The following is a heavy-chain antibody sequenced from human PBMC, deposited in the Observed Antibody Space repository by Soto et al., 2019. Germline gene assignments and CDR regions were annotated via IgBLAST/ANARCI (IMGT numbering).Heavy chain of an antibody. CDR2: IRPHNGDT. J-gene: IGHJ5*01. V-gene: IGHV1-18*01. CDR3: ARDRSGWYDF. CDR1: GYTFTTIR. D-gene: IGHD6-19*01. Sequence: QVQLVQSASEVGKPGASVKFSCKASGYTFTTIRLSWVRQGPGQGLEWMGWIRPHNGDTQYAQKFQGRVTMTADTSTTTAYMEVRTLTPDDTAVFYCARDRSGWYDFWGQGTLVTVSS.